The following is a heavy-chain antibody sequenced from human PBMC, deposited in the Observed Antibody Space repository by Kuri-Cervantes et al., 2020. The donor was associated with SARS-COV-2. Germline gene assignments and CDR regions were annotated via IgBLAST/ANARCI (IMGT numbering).Heavy chain of an antibody. CDR3: AKDASTGYILTGHVVDY. CDR2: INPDGSYT. J-gene: IGHJ4*02. D-gene: IGHD3-9*01. V-gene: IGHV3-23*01. Sequence: GESLKISCAASGFTFGDYAMHWVRQAPGKGLVWVSRINPDGSYTNNADSVKGRFTISRDNSKNTLYLQMNSLRAEDTAVYYCAKDASTGYILTGHVVDYWGQGTLVTVSS. CDR1: GFTFGDYA.